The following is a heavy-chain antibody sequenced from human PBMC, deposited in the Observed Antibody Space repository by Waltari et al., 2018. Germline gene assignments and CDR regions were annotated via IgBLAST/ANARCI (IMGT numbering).Heavy chain of an antibody. CDR3: ARDQWFAFDI. J-gene: IGHJ3*02. Sequence: EVQLVESGGGLVQPGGSLRLSCAASGFTLRRYWMSWVRQAPGKGPEWVANIMTDGREEYYVDSVRGRFTISRDNAKNSLYLQMNSLRPEDTAVYYCARDQWFAFDIWGHGTMVTVSS. CDR1: GFTLRRYW. V-gene: IGHV3-7*01. CDR2: IMTDGREE. D-gene: IGHD3-22*01.